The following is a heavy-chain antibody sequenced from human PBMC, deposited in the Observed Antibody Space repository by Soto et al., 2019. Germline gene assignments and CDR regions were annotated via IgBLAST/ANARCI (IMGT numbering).Heavy chain of an antibody. V-gene: IGHV3-48*01. Sequence: GGSLRLESGASGFSLSDYRMDWVRKAPGRGLEWVSYISSSSFTIHYADSVEGRFAISRDNAKNSLYLQMNSLRAEDTAAYYCARATSFDFWRNFDYWGQGTLVTVSS. CDR3: ARATSFDFWRNFDY. D-gene: IGHD3-3*01. CDR2: ISSSSFTI. J-gene: IGHJ4*02. CDR1: GFSLSDYR.